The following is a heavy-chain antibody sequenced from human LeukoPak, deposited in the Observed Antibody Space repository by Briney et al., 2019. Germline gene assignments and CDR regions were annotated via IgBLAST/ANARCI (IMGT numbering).Heavy chain of an antibody. V-gene: IGHV4-59*12. J-gene: IGHJ4*02. CDR3: ASMVATPDRVSDY. CDR1: DDSITLYY. D-gene: IGHD5-12*01. Sequence: PSETLSLTCSVSDDSITLYYWTWIRQPPGKGLEWIGYVDHTGSTNFNPSLNGRVSISRDTTKNLFSLRLRSVTAADTAVYYCASMVATPDRVSDYWGQGTLVTVSS. CDR2: VDHTGST.